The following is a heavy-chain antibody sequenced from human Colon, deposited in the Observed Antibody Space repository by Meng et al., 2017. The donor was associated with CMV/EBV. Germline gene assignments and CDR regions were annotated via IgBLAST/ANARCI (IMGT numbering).Heavy chain of an antibody. Sequence: VSGASITSNGNFWTWVRQFPGGGLQWIGYIYSSGTTYYHSSLMSRISMSLNAAENRFSLNLSSVTAADTAVYFCARAEGTLGELLRGTWGQGVLVTVSS. D-gene: IGHD3-10*01. CDR2: IYSSGTT. CDR3: ARAEGTLGELLRGT. V-gene: IGHV4-31*02. CDR1: GASITSNGNF. J-gene: IGHJ5*02.